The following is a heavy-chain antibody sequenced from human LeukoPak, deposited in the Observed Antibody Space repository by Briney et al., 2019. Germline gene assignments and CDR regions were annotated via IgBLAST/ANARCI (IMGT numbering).Heavy chain of an antibody. CDR3: ARESISGYQNYYYYGMDV. V-gene: IGHV1-46*01. Sequence: ASVNVSCKASVYTFTSYYMHWVRQAPGQGLEWMGIINPSGGSTSYAQKFQGRVTMTRDTSTSTVYMELSSLRSEDTAVYYCARESISGYQNYYYYGMDVWGQGTTVTVSS. J-gene: IGHJ6*02. CDR2: INPSGGST. CDR1: VYTFTSYY. D-gene: IGHD3-22*01.